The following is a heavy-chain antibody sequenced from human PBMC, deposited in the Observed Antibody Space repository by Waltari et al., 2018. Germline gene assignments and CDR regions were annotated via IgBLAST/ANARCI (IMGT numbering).Heavy chain of an antibody. Sequence: VQLVDSGGGLVQLGGSLRLSCAPSGLTFSSNWMSWVRQAPGRGLEWLANIKPDGSQQYYVDSVRGRFSISRDNAKNSLYLQLNSLRAEDTAIYYCARDFNWGWDFWGQGTLVTVSS. CDR1: GLTFSSNW. J-gene: IGHJ4*02. CDR2: IKPDGSQQ. CDR3: ARDFNWGWDF. V-gene: IGHV3-7*03. D-gene: IGHD7-27*01.